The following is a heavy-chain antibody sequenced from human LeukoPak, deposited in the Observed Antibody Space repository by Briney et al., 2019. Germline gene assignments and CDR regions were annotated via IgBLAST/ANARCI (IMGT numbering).Heavy chain of an antibody. J-gene: IGHJ4*02. Sequence: SVNVSCQACGGTFSSYAISWVRQAPGQGLEWMGRIIPIFGTANYAQKFQGRVTITTDESTSTAYMELSSLRSEDTAVYYCARVPLGGFGELLPNDYWGQGTLVTVSS. CDR1: GGTFSSYA. CDR2: IIPIFGTA. CDR3: ARVPLGGFGELLPNDY. D-gene: IGHD3-10*01. V-gene: IGHV1-69*05.